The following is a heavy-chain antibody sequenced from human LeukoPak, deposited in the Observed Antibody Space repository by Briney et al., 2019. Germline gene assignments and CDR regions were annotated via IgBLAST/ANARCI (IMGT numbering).Heavy chain of an antibody. V-gene: IGHV3-23*01. Sequence: GGSLRLSCAASGFVFSSYAMSWVRQAPGKGLEWVSGISGSGGSTYYADSVKGRFTISRDNSKNTLYLQMSSLRAEDTAVYYCAKDQNVVPPAADDAFDIWGQGTMVTVSS. CDR3: AKDQNVVPPAADDAFDI. D-gene: IGHD2-2*01. CDR1: GFVFSSYA. CDR2: ISGSGGST. J-gene: IGHJ3*02.